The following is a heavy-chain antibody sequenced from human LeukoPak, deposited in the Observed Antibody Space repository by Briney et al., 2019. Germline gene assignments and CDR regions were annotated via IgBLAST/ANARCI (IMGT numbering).Heavy chain of an antibody. J-gene: IGHJ4*02. D-gene: IGHD6-13*01. CDR2: INLSGGNT. Sequence: GASVKVSCKASGYTFTSYYMHWVRQAPGQGIEWMGVINLSGGNTNYAQKFQGRVTMTRDTSTSTVYMELSSLRSEDTAMYYCAREAPGGYFDYWGQGTLVTASS. CDR1: GYTFTSYY. V-gene: IGHV1-46*01. CDR3: AREAPGGYFDY.